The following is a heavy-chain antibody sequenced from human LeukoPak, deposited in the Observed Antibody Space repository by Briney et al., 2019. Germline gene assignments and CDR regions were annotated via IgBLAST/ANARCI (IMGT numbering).Heavy chain of an antibody. Sequence: ASVKVSCKASGYTFTGYYMHWVRQAPGQGLEWMGWINPNSGGTNYAQKFQGRVTMTRGTSISTAYMELSGLRSDDTAVYYCARVNSETYYYDSSGYYYFDYWGQGTLVTVSS. J-gene: IGHJ4*02. V-gene: IGHV1-2*02. CDR3: ARVNSETYYYDSSGYYYFDY. CDR2: INPNSGGT. CDR1: GYTFTGYY. D-gene: IGHD3-22*01.